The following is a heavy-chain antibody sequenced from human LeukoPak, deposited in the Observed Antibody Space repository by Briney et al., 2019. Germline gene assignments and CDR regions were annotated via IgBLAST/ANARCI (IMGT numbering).Heavy chain of an antibody. CDR1: GGTFSSYA. V-gene: IGHV1-69*13. J-gene: IGHJ5*02. CDR3: ARSPLAARENNWFDP. CDR2: IIPTFGTA. D-gene: IGHD6-25*01. Sequence: GASVKVSCKASGGTFSSYAISWVRQAPGQGLEWMGGIIPTFGTANYAQKFQGRVTITADESTSTAYMELSSLRSEDTAVYYCARSPLAARENNWFDPWGQGTLVTVSS.